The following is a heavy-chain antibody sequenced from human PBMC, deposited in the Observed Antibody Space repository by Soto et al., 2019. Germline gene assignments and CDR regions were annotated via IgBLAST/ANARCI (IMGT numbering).Heavy chain of an antibody. CDR1: GFTFISYA. Sequence: EVQLLESGGGLVQPGGSLRLSCAASGFTFISYAMSWVRQAPGKGLEWVSGTSGGGGVAFYADSVKGRFTISRDNSKNNLYLQMNSLRAEDTAIYYCVKKSIGTVTNPVYWYFDLWGRGTLVTVSS. V-gene: IGHV3-23*01. D-gene: IGHD4-17*01. CDR3: VKKSIGTVTNPVYWYFDL. J-gene: IGHJ2*01. CDR2: TSGGGGVA.